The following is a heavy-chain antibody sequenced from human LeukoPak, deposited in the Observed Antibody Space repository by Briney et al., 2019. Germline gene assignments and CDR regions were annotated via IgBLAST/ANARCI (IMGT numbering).Heavy chain of an antibody. CDR3: ARWDSGSFYGIGD. CDR2: IKQDGSEE. J-gene: IGHJ4*02. D-gene: IGHD1-26*01. CDR1: GFSLSTYW. V-gene: IGHV3-7*01. Sequence: GGSLRLSCAASGFSLSTYWMSWVRQAPGKGLEWVANIKQDGSEEYYGDSAKGRFTISRDNAKNSLYLQMNRLRAEDTAVYHCARWDSGSFYGIGDWGQGTLVTVSS.